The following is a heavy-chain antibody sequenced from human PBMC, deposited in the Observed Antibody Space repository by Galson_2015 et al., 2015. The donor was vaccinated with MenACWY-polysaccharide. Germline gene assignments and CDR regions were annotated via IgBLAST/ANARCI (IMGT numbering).Heavy chain of an antibody. CDR2: INVGGGST. CDR3: TKSPRRIRGTDLDY. D-gene: IGHD1-7*01. V-gene: IGHV3-23*01. CDR1: GFTFSSYA. Sequence: SLRLSCAASGFTFSSYAMSWVRQAPGKGLQWVSTINVGGGSTHYADFVKGRVTISRDNSKNTLCLQMNSLRAEDTAVYYCTKSPRRIRGTDLDYWAEATLLTVSS. J-gene: IGHJ4*02.